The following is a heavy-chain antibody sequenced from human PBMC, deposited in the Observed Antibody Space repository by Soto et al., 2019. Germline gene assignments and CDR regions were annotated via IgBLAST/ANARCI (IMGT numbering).Heavy chain of an antibody. D-gene: IGHD3-22*01. CDR2: IWYDGSHE. V-gene: IGHV3-33*01. Sequence: GGSLRLSCAASGFTFNNYGMHWVRQAPGKGLEWVAVIWYDGSHESYADSVKGRFTISRDNSKNTLYLQMNSLRAEDTAVYYCARDRYSYDSRAYQGVDWYFDLWGRGXLVTVYS. CDR1: GFTFNNYG. CDR3: ARDRYSYDSRAYQGVDWYFDL. J-gene: IGHJ2*01.